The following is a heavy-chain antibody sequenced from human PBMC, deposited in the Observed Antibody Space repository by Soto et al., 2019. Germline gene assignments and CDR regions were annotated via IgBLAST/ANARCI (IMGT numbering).Heavy chain of an antibody. D-gene: IGHD3-16*01. J-gene: IGHJ4*02. CDR1: GGSISSYY. CDR2: IYYSGST. CDR3: ARLVGDGYNPPYFDY. V-gene: IGHV4-59*08. Sequence: SETLSLTCTVSGGSISSYYWSWIRQPPGKGLEWIGYIYYSGSTNYNPSLKSRVTISVDTSKNQFSLKLSSVTAADTAVYYCARLVGDGYNPPYFDYWGQGTLVTVSS.